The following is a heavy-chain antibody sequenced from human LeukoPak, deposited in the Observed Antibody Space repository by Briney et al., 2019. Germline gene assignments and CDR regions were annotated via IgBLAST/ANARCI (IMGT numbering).Heavy chain of an antibody. J-gene: IGHJ5*01. CDR3: ARDDSTVVIGTGIDS. CDR1: GFTFSSYA. Sequence: PGRSLRLSCAASGFTFSSYAMHWVRQAPGKGLEWVAVISYDGSNKYYADSVKGRFTISRDNSKNMLSLQMSSLRADDTAVYYCARDDSTVVIGTGIDSWGQGTLVTVSS. CDR2: ISYDGSNK. V-gene: IGHV3-30-3*01. D-gene: IGHD1-1*01.